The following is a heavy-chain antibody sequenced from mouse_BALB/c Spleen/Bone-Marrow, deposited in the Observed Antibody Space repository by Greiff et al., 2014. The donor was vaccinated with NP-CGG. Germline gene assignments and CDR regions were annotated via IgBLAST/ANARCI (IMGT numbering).Heavy chain of an antibody. CDR2: IYPGNVNT. CDR1: GYTFTSYY. Sequence: VNLVESGPELVKPGASVRISCKASGYTFTSYYIHWVKQRPGQGLEWIGWIYPGNVNTKYNEKFKGKATLTADKSSSTAHMQLSSLTSEDSAVYFCARDTMDYWGQGTSVTVSS. V-gene: IGHV1S56*01. CDR3: ARDTMDY. J-gene: IGHJ4*01.